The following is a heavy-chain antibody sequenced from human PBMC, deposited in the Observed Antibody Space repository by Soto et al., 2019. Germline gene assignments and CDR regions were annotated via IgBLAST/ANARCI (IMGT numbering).Heavy chain of an antibody. CDR3: ARDIVVAPAPAY. J-gene: IGHJ4*02. CDR1: GGTFSSYT. CDR2: IIPILGIA. Sequence: SVKVSCKASGGTFSSYTISWVRQAPGQGLEWMGRIIPILGIANYAQKFQGRVTITADKSTSTAYMELSSLRSEDTAVYYCARDIVVAPAPAYWGQGTLVTVSS. V-gene: IGHV1-69*04. D-gene: IGHD2-2*01.